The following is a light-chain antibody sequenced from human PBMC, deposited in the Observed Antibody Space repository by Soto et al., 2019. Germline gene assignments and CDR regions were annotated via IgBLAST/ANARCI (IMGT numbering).Light chain of an antibody. CDR3: QQRSNWPPGVT. V-gene: IGKV3-11*01. Sequence: EIVLTQSPATLSLSPGERATLSFRASQSVSSYLAWYQQKPGQAPRLLIYDASNRATGIPARFSGSGSGTDFNLTISSLEPADFAVYYCQQRSNWPPGVTLGQGTRRE. CDR1: QSVSSY. CDR2: DAS. J-gene: IGKJ5*01.